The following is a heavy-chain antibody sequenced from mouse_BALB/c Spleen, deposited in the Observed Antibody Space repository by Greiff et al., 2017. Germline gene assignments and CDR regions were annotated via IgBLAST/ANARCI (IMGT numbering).Heavy chain of an antibody. D-gene: IGHD4-1*01. CDR3: TRSGGDY. CDR2: ISSGGSYT. Sequence: EVQRVESGGGLVKPGGSLKLSCAASGFTFSSYTMSWVRQTPEKRLEWVATISSGGSYTYYPDSVKGRFTISRDNAKNTLYLQMSSLKSEDTAMYYCTRSGGDYWGQGTTLTVSS. V-gene: IGHV5-6-4*01. CDR1: GFTFSSYT. J-gene: IGHJ2*01.